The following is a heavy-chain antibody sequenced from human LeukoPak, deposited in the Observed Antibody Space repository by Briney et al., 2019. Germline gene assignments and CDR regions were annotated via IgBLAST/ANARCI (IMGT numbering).Heavy chain of an antibody. CDR1: GFTFSSYG. CDR3: ARDRILFSGSYIPTDAFDI. CDR2: IWYDGSNK. J-gene: IGHJ3*02. Sequence: GRSLRLSCAASGFTFSSYGMHWVRQAPGKGLEWVAVIWYDGSNKYYADSVKGRFIISRDNSKNTLYLQMNSLRAEDTAVYYCARDRILFSGSYIPTDAFDIWGQGTMVTVSS. V-gene: IGHV3-33*01. D-gene: IGHD1-26*01.